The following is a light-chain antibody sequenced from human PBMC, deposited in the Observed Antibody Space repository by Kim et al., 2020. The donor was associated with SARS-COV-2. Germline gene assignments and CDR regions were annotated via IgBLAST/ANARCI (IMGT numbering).Light chain of an antibody. Sequence: GESSTLSWSRRSRDVDSYKFVSCYQQHPGNAPKLIIYDVVDRPAGVSSRFSGSKSGNTASLTISGVQAEDEADYYCLSYTSSRTLIFGAGTKVTVL. CDR1: SRDVDSYKF. CDR2: DVV. J-gene: IGLJ1*01. V-gene: IGLV2-14*03. CDR3: LSYTSSRTLI.